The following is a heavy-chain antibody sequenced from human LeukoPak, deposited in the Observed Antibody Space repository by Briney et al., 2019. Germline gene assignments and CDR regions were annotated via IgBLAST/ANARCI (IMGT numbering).Heavy chain of an antibody. CDR1: GFTFSSYG. J-gene: IGHJ4*02. Sequence: GGSLRLSCAASGFTFSSYGMHWVRQAPGKGLEWVAVIWYDGSNKYYADSVKGRLTISRDNSKNTLYLQMNSLRAEDTAVYYCAREASGGFIDYWGQGTLVTVSS. V-gene: IGHV3-33*01. D-gene: IGHD3-10*01. CDR2: IWYDGSNK. CDR3: AREASGGFIDY.